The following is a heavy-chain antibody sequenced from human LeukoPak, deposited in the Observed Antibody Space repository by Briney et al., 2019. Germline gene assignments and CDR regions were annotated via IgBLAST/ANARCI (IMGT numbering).Heavy chain of an antibody. CDR2: IYYSGST. D-gene: IGHD1-26*01. CDR1: GGSISSYY. Sequence: PSETLSLTCTVSGGSISSYYWSWIRQPPGKGLEWIGYIYYSGSTNYNPSLKSRVTISVDTSKNQFSLKLSSVTAADTAVYYCASHMGENYYYYGMDVWGQGTTVTVSS. V-gene: IGHV4-59*08. J-gene: IGHJ6*02. CDR3: ASHMGENYYYYGMDV.